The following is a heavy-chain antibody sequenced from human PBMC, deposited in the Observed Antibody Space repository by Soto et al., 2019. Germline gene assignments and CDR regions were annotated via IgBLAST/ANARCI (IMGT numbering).Heavy chain of an antibody. D-gene: IGHD3-16*01. J-gene: IGHJ4*02. CDR2: INPNTGCT. Sequence: ASVKVSFKISGYTFTDYYLHWLRQAPGQGLEWVGWINPNTGCTNYAQRFQGRVTMTRDTSISTAYMELSRLTSDDTAVYYCARDPIGGGAPYYCDYWGQGTLVTVSS. CDR1: GYTFTDYY. V-gene: IGHV1-2*02. CDR3: ARDPIGGGAPYYCDY.